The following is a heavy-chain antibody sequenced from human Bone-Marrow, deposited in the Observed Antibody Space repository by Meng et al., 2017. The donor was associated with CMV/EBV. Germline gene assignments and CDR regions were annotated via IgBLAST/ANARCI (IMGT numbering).Heavy chain of an antibody. Sequence: GESLKISCAASGFTFSSYWMSWVRQAPGKGLEWVANIKQDGSEKYYVDSVKGRFTISRDNAKNSLYLQMNSLRVEDTAVYYCARQTGVISYFDYWGQGTLVTFYS. CDR3: ARQTGVISYFDY. J-gene: IGHJ4*02. CDR2: IKQDGSEK. D-gene: IGHD7-27*01. V-gene: IGHV3-7*01. CDR1: GFTFSSYW.